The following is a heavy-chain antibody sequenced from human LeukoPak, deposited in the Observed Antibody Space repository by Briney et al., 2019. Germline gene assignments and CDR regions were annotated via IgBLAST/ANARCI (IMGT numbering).Heavy chain of an antibody. J-gene: IGHJ5*02. Sequence: GGSLRLSCAASGFTFSSYAMHWVRQAPGKGLEWVAVISYDGSNKYYADSVKGRFTISRDNSKNTLYLQMNSLRAEDTAVYYCARDRSDAGEPDNWFDPWGQGTLVTVSS. CDR2: ISYDGSNK. V-gene: IGHV3-30*04. CDR1: GFTFSSYA. CDR3: ARDRSDAGEPDNWFDP. D-gene: IGHD1-26*01.